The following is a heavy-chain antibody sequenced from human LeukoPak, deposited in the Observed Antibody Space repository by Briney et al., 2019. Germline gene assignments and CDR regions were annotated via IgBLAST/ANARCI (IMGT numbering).Heavy chain of an antibody. J-gene: IGHJ5*02. V-gene: IGHV4-34*01. D-gene: IGHD1-1*01. CDR3: ARGFRYRWFDP. CDR2: INHSGST. CDR1: GGSFSGYY. Sequence: SETLSFTCAVYGGSFSGYYWSWIRQPPGKGLEWIGEINHSGSTNYNPSLKSRVTISVDTSKNQFSLKLSSVTAADTAVYYCARGFRYRWFDPWGQGTLVTVSS.